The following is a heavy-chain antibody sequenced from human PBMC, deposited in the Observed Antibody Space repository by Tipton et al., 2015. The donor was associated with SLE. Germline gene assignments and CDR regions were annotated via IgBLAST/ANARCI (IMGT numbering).Heavy chain of an antibody. D-gene: IGHD7-27*01. V-gene: IGHV4-59*01. CDR1: GGSMTSYY. CDR2: IHYTGSA. J-gene: IGHJ6*02. Sequence: TLSLTCTVSGGSMTSYYWTWIRQPPGKGLEWIGYIHYTGSANYNPSLKSRVTISVDTSKNRFSLKLNSVTAPDTAVYYCARHDTGDNYYDGLDVWGQGTTVIVSS. CDR3: ARHDTGDNYYDGLDV.